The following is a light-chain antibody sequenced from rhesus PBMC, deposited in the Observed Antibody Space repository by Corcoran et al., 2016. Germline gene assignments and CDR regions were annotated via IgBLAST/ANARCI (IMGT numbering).Light chain of an antibody. CDR3: QQYNSAPWT. CDR1: QGISSW. CDR2: KAS. Sequence: DIQMTQSPSSLSASVGDRVTITCRASQGISSWLAWYQQKPGKAPKLLIYKASSLQSGVPSRFSGSGSRTEFTFAISSLQPEDCATYYCQQYNSAPWTFGQGTKVEIK. J-gene: IGKJ1*01. V-gene: IGKV1-21*01.